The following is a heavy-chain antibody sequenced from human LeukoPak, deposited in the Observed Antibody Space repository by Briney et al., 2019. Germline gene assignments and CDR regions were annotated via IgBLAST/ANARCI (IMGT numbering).Heavy chain of an antibody. Sequence: SETLSLTCTVSGGSISSYYWSWIRQPPGKGLEWIGYIYYSGSTNYNPSLKSRVTISVDTSKNQFSLKLSSVTAADTAVYYCAGEKGYCSGGSCYPFDYWGQGTLVTVSS. V-gene: IGHV4-59*12. CDR2: IYYSGST. J-gene: IGHJ4*02. CDR1: GGSISSYY. D-gene: IGHD2-15*01. CDR3: AGEKGYCSGGSCYPFDY.